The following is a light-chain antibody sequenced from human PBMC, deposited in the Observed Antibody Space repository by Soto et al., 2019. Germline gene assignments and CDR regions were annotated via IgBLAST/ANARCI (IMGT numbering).Light chain of an antibody. Sequence: EIVLIQSPATLSLSPGARATLSCRASQSVGSYLAWYQHKPGQAPRLLISDASNRATGIPARFSGSGSETDFTLTISSLEPEDSAVYCCQQRSNWPSLTFGGGTKVDIK. V-gene: IGKV3-11*01. CDR1: QSVGSY. CDR3: QQRSNWPSLT. CDR2: DAS. J-gene: IGKJ4*01.